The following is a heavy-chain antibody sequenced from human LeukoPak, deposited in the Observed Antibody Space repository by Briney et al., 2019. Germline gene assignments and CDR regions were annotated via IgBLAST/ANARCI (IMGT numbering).Heavy chain of an antibody. CDR1: GFTFSSYA. V-gene: IGHV3-30-3*01. J-gene: IGHJ4*02. CDR2: ISYDGSNK. D-gene: IGHD4-17*01. Sequence: GGSLRLSCAASGFTFSSYAMHWVRQAPGKELEWVAVISYDGSNKYYADSVKGRFTISRDNSMNTLYLQMNSLRAEDTAVYYCARDLGDYFSPIDYWGQGTLVTVSS. CDR3: ARDLGDYFSPIDY.